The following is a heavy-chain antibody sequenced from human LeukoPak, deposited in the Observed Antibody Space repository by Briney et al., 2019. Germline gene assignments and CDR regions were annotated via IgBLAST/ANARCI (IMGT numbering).Heavy chain of an antibody. CDR2: INTDGSST. J-gene: IGHJ4*02. CDR3: AREAYGGNGVDY. Sequence: PGGSLRLSCAASGFTFSSYWMHWVRQAPGKGLVWVSRINTDGSSTSYADSVKGRFTISRDNAKNTLYLQMNSLRAEDTAVYYCAREAYGGNGVDYWGQGTLVTVSS. CDR1: GFTFSSYW. V-gene: IGHV3-74*01. D-gene: IGHD4-23*01.